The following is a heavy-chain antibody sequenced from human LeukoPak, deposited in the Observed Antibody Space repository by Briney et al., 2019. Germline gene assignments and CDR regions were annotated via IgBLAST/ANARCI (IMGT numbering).Heavy chain of an antibody. D-gene: IGHD1-7*01. J-gene: IGHJ3*02. CDR1: GDSISSYY. CDR2: IFYSGSP. Sequence: PSETLSLTCTVSGDSISSYYWSWIRQPPGKGLEWIGNIFYSGSPNYNPSLKSRVTTSFDTSKNQFSLKLSFVTAADTAVYYCARLKLGHDACDIWGQGTMVTVSS. CDR3: ARLKLGHDACDI. V-gene: IGHV4-59*08.